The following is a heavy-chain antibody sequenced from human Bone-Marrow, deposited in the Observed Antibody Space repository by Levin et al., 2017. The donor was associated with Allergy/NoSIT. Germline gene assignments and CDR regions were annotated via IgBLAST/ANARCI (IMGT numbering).Heavy chain of an antibody. CDR3: AREGLSDNSAYFYDY. V-gene: IGHV4-59*01. J-gene: IGHJ4*02. CDR2: IHGSGST. CDR1: GSPISRNY. Sequence: TASETLSLICAVSGSPISRNYWNWIRQSPGKRLEWIGYIHGSGSTSYNPSLGSRVTISSDTSKNQFSLKLNSVTAADTAIYYCAREGLSDNSAYFYDYWGPGILVSVST. D-gene: IGHD3-22*01.